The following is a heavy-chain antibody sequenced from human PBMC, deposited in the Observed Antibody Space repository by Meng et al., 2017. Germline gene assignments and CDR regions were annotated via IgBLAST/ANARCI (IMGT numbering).Heavy chain of an antibody. V-gene: IGHV4-61*02. CDR1: GGSISSGTYY. J-gene: IGHJ3*02. CDR3: AEWVVMRPNAFDI. CDR2: IYTSGST. D-gene: IGHD3-22*01. Sequence: SETLSLTCTVSGGSISSGTYYWSWIRQPAGKGLEWIGRIYTSGSTNYNPSLKSRVTISVDTSKNQFSLKLSSVTAADTAVYYCAEWVVMRPNAFDIWGQGTMVTVSS.